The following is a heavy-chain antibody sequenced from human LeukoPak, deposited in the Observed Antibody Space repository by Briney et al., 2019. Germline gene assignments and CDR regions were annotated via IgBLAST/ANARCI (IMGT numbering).Heavy chain of an antibody. CDR3: ARDRGYYDSSGYQGWFDP. V-gene: IGHV4-34*01. CDR1: GGSFSGYY. Sequence: PSETLSLTCAVYGGSFSGYYWSWIRQPPGKGLEWIGEINHSGSTNYNPSLKSRVTISVDTSKNQFSLKLSSVTAADTAVYYCARDRGYYDSSGYQGWFDPWGQGTLVTVSS. CDR2: INHSGST. D-gene: IGHD3-22*01. J-gene: IGHJ5*02.